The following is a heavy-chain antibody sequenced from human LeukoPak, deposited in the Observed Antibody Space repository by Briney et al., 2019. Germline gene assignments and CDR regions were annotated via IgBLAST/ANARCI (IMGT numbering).Heavy chain of an antibody. Sequence: SETLSLTCAVYGGSFSGYYWSWIRQPPGKGLEWIGEINHSGSTNYNPSLKSRVTISEDTSKNQFSLKLSSVTAADTAVYYCARGNIVATIGRAFDIWGQGTMVTVSS. V-gene: IGHV4-34*01. CDR3: ARGNIVATIGRAFDI. CDR1: GGSFSGYY. D-gene: IGHD5-12*01. J-gene: IGHJ3*02. CDR2: INHSGST.